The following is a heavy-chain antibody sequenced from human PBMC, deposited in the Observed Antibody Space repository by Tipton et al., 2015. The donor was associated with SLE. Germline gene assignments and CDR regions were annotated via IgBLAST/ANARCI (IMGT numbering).Heavy chain of an antibody. CDR2: IYPSGKT. D-gene: IGHD1-1*01. V-gene: IGHV4-61*02. Sequence: TLSLTCTVSGGAISSGGYYWRWVRQPAGEGLEWVGRIYPSGKTVYNPSPKSRVTISMDLSNNHFSVNLSSVTASDTAVYYCAKTLAGATPGRYQSYWYFDLWGRGLRVIVSS. CDR3: AKTLAGATPGRYQSYWYFDL. CDR1: GGAISSGGYY. J-gene: IGHJ2*01.